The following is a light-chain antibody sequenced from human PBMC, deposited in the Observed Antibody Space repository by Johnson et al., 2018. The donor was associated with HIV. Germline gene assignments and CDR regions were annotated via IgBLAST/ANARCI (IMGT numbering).Light chain of an antibody. Sequence: QSVLTQPPSVSAAPGQKVTISCSGSSSNIGSNYVSWYQQVPGTAPKLLIYENNKRPSGIPDRFSGSKSGTSATLGITRLQTGDEADYYCGAWDTSLSALYVSGTGTKVTVL. V-gene: IGLV1-51*02. CDR2: ENN. CDR3: GAWDTSLSALYV. J-gene: IGLJ1*01. CDR1: SSNIGSNY.